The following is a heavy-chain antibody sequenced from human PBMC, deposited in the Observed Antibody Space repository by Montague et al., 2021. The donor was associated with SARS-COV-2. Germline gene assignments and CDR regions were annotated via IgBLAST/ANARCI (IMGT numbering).Heavy chain of an antibody. CDR3: ARWDPQTLTLIGLRGKSASDY. CDR1: GGSISSRAYY. CDR2: IYYSGST. Sequence: SETLSLTCTVSGGSISSRAYYWGWIRQPPGKGLEWLGSIYYSGSTYYNPSLKSRVTISVDTSKNQFSLTLNSVTASDTAVYYCARWDPQTLTLIGLRGKSASDYWGQGTLVTVSS. D-gene: IGHD4-23*01. J-gene: IGHJ4*02. V-gene: IGHV4-39*01.